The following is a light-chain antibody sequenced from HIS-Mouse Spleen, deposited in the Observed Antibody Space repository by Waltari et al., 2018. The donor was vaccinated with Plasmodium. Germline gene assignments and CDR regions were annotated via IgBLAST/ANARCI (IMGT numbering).Light chain of an antibody. J-gene: IGLJ3*02. CDR2: EDS. V-gene: IGLV3-10*01. CDR3: YSTDSSGNHRV. CDR1: ALPKKS. Sequence: SYELTQPPSVSVSPGQTARLPCSGDALPKKSAYWYQQKSGQAPVLVIYEDSKRPPGIPERFSGSSSGTMATLTISGAQVEGEADYYCYSTDSSGNHRVFGGGTKLTVL.